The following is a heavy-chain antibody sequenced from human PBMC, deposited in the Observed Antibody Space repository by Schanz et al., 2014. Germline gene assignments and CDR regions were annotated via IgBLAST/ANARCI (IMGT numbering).Heavy chain of an antibody. CDR2: ISAYNGNT. V-gene: IGHV1-18*01. CDR3: ARGGYSSGWYDRDIAHFDY. Sequence: QVQLIQSGAEVKGPGASVKVSCKASGYTTFTDYYIHWVRQAPGQGLEWMGWISAYNGNTNYAQKLQGRGTMTTDTSTSTAYMELRSLRSDDTAVYYCARGGYSSGWYDRDIAHFDYWGQGTLVTVSS. CDR1: GYTTFTDYY. D-gene: IGHD6-19*01. J-gene: IGHJ4*02.